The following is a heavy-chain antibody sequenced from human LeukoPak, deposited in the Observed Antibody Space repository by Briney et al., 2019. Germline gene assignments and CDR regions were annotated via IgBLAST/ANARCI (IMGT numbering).Heavy chain of an antibody. CDR1: GYTFTSYG. V-gene: IGHV1-18*01. J-gene: IGHJ4*02. D-gene: IGHD3-22*01. CDR2: ISAYNGNT. Sequence: ASVKVSCKASGYTFTSYGISWVRQAPGQGLEWMGWISAYNGNTNYAQKPQGRVTMTTDPSTSTAYMELRSLRSDDTAVYYCARDLCLAYDSSGYCSCGYWGQGTLVTVSS. CDR3: ARDLCLAYDSSGYCSCGY.